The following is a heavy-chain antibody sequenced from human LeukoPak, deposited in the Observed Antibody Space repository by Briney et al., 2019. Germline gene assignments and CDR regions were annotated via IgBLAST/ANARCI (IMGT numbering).Heavy chain of an antibody. V-gene: IGHV3-7*03. Sequence: GGSLRLSCAASGFTFSNYWMSWVRQAPGKGLEWVAAIKQDGSEKYYVDSVKGRFTISRGNAKNSLYLQMNSLRAEDTAVYYCARDGYSGYDYVFDHWGQGTLVTVSS. CDR3: ARDGYSGYDYVFDH. J-gene: IGHJ4*02. CDR1: GFTFSNYW. D-gene: IGHD5-12*01. CDR2: IKQDGSEK.